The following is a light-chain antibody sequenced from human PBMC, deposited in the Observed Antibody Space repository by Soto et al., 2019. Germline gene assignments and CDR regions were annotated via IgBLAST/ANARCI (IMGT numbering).Light chain of an antibody. V-gene: IGKV3D-15*01. J-gene: IGKJ1*01. CDR3: QQDGSSSWT. CDR2: GAS. CDR1: HGVGDT. Sequence: EVVLRQSPATLSVSPGEGATLSCRASHGVGDTLAWYQHKPGQTPRLLIYGASSRASGIPARFSGSGSGTELTLTSSRLEPYDSALYQCQQDGSSSWTFGHGTKVDIK.